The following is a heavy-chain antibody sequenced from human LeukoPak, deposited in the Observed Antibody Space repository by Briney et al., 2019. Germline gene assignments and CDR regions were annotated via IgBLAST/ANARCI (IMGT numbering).Heavy chain of an antibody. CDR3: AELGITMIGGV. J-gene: IGHJ6*04. V-gene: IGHV3-21*01. Sequence: GGSLRLSCAASGLTFSSYNMNWVRQAPGKGLEWVSSISTSSSYIYYADSVKGRFTISRDNAKNSLYLQMNSLRAEDTAVYYCAELGITMIGGVWGKGTTVTIPS. D-gene: IGHD3-10*02. CDR2: ISTSSSYI. CDR1: GLTFSSYN.